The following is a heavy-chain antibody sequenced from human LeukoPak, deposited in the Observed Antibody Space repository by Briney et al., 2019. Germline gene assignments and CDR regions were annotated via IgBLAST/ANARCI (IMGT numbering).Heavy chain of an antibody. D-gene: IGHD3-22*01. Sequence: PGGSLRLSCAASGFTFDDYAMHWVRQAPGKGLEWVSGISWNSGSIGYADSVKGRFTISRDNAKNSLYLQMNSLRAEDTALYYCAKTPKRYDSGGYGVYYFDYWGQGTLVTVSS. CDR2: ISWNSGSI. J-gene: IGHJ4*02. CDR3: AKTPKRYDSGGYGVYYFDY. CDR1: GFTFDDYA. V-gene: IGHV3-9*01.